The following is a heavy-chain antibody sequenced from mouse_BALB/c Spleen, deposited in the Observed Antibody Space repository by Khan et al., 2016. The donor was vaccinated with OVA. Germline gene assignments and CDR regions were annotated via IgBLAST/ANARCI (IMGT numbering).Heavy chain of an antibody. CDR1: GYSITSDYA. D-gene: IGHD2-3*01. V-gene: IGHV3-2*02. Sequence: EVKLEESGPGLVNPSQSLSLTCTVTGYSITSDYAWNWIRQFPGNKLEWMGYINYSGSNNYNPALKSRIFITRDTSKNQFFLQLNSVTTEDTATYFCASDGSRYNYALDYWGQGTSVTVSS. CDR3: ASDGSRYNYALDY. CDR2: INYSGSN. J-gene: IGHJ4*01.